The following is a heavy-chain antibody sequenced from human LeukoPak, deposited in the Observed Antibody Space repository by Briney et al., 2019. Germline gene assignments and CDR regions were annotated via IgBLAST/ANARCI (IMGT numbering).Heavy chain of an antibody. CDR1: GYTFTSYS. Sequence: ASVKVSCKASGYTFTSYSMHWVRQAPGQGLEWMGIINPNGGSTIYAQKFQGRGTMTRDTSTSTVYMDLTSLRSEDTAVYYCARGGMVRDRRHSQFDHWGQGTLVTVSS. J-gene: IGHJ4*02. CDR3: ARGGMVRDRRHSQFDH. D-gene: IGHD3-10*01. V-gene: IGHV1-46*01. CDR2: INPNGGST.